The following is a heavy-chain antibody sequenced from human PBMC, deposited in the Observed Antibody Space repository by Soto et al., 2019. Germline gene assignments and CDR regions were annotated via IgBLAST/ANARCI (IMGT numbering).Heavy chain of an antibody. J-gene: IGHJ6*02. D-gene: IGHD1-20*01. CDR3: ARSPGITGTRASQYAMDV. Sequence: QVQLVQSGAEVKKPGSSVRVSCKTSGDTFNTFAISWVRQAPGQGLEWMGGIIPIFGTPDYAQQFPARVTISADESTSTAYLGLRSLRYEDTAVYYRARSPGITGTRASQYAMDVWGQGTTVTVSS. CDR1: GDTFNTFA. V-gene: IGHV1-69*01. CDR2: IIPIFGTP.